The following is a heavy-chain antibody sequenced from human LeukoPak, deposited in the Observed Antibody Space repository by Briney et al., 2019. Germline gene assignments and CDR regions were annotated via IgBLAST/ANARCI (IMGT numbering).Heavy chain of an antibody. CDR1: GFTFSSYA. Sequence: GGSLGLSCAASGFTFSSYAMSWVRQAPGKGLEWVSAISGSGGSTYYADSVKGRFTISRDNSKNTLYLQMNSLRAEDTAVYYCAKDYRSTMVRGPHGMDVWGQGTTVTVSS. J-gene: IGHJ6*02. CDR2: ISGSGGST. D-gene: IGHD3-10*01. CDR3: AKDYRSTMVRGPHGMDV. V-gene: IGHV3-23*01.